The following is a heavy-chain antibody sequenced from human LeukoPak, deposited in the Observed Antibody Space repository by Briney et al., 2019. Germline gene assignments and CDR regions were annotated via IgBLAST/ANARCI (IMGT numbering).Heavy chain of an antibody. CDR1: GGSFSGYY. J-gene: IGHJ6*02. CDR2: INHSGST. CDR3: ARGGIRYCSSTSCYSLYYYYYGMDV. Sequence: SETLSLTCAVYGGSFSGYYWSWIRQPPGKGLEWIGEINHSGSTNYNPSLKSRVTISVDTSKNQSSLKLSSVTAADTAVYYCARGGIRYCSSTSCYSLYYYYYGMDVWGQGTTVTVSS. D-gene: IGHD2-2*02. V-gene: IGHV4-34*01.